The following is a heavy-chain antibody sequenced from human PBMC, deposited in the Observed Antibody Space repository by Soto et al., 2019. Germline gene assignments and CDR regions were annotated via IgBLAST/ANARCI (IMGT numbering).Heavy chain of an antibody. J-gene: IGHJ6*02. CDR2: ISAYNGNT. D-gene: IGHD4-17*01. CDR1: GYTFTSYG. Sequence: QVQLVQSGAEVKKPGASVKVSCKASGYTFTSYGISWVRQAPGQGLEWMGWISAYNGNTNYAQKLQGRVTKTTEKPTRTAYMELRSLRSDDTAVYYCARDTTVTLYYYYYGMDVWGQGTTVTVSS. CDR3: ARDTTVTLYYYYYGMDV. V-gene: IGHV1-18*04.